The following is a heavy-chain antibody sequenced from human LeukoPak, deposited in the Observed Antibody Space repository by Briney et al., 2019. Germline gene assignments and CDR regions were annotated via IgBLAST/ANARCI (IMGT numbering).Heavy chain of an antibody. J-gene: IGHJ6*02. CDR1: GFTFSSYG. Sequence: GGSLRLSCAASGFTFSSYGMHWARQAPGKGLEWVAVIWYDGSNKYYTDSVKGRFTISRDNSKNTLYLQMNSLRVEDTAVYYCARGGVTTNYYYYGMDVWGQGTRSPSP. V-gene: IGHV3-33*01. CDR3: ARGGVTTNYYYYGMDV. D-gene: IGHD4-17*01. CDR2: IWYDGSNK.